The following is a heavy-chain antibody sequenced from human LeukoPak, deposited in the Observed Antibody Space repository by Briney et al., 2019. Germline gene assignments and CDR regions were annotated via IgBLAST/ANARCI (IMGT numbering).Heavy chain of an antibody. Sequence: ASVKVSCKASGGTFISYAISWVRQAPGQGLEWMGGIIPIFGTANYAQKFQGRVTITADESTSTAYMELSSLRSEDKAVYYCAREGHCSGGSCPLGPFDYWGQGTLVTVSS. CDR1: GGTFISYA. D-gene: IGHD2-15*01. CDR3: AREGHCSGGSCPLGPFDY. J-gene: IGHJ4*02. CDR2: IIPIFGTA. V-gene: IGHV1-69*13.